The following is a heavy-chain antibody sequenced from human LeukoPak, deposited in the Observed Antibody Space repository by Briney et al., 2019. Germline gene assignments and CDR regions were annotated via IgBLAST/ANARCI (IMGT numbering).Heavy chain of an antibody. D-gene: IGHD3-22*01. Sequence: SETLSLTCTVSGGSISSGNYYWSWIRQPAGKGLEWIGRIYTSGSTNYSPSLKSRVTISVDTSKNQFSLKLSSVTAADTAVYYCARGYYYDSSGPFDIWGQGTMVTVSS. V-gene: IGHV4-61*02. CDR1: GGSISSGNYY. J-gene: IGHJ3*02. CDR3: ARGYYYDSSGPFDI. CDR2: IYTSGST.